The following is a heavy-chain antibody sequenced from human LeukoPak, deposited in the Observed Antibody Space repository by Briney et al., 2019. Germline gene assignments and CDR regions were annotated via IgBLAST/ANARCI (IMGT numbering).Heavy chain of an antibody. CDR2: IYYTGST. CDR1: GGSISGYY. D-gene: IGHD4-23*01. Sequence: ASETLSLTCTVSGGSISGYYWSWIRQPPGKGLEWIGYIYYTGSTNYNPSLKSRVTISVDTSKNQFSLDLSSVTAADTAVYYCARVGFGNTPHPIDYWGQGTLVTVSS. J-gene: IGHJ4*02. CDR3: ARVGFGNTPHPIDY. V-gene: IGHV4-59*01.